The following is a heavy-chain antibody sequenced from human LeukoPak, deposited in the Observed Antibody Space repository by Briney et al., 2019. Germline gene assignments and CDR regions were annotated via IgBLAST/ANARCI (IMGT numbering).Heavy chain of an antibody. Sequence: SVKVSCKTSGGTFSSYAISWVRQAPGQGLEWMGGIIPIFNTTNYAQKFQARVTITADESTNTAYMELSSLRSGDTAVYYCATEYCTTSSCYPPFGYWGQGTLVTVSS. J-gene: IGHJ4*02. CDR2: IIPIFNTT. D-gene: IGHD2-2*01. CDR1: GGTFSSYA. CDR3: ATEYCTTSSCYPPFGY. V-gene: IGHV1-69*13.